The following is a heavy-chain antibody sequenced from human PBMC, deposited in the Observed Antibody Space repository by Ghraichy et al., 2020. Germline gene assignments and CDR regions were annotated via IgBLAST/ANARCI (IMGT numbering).Heavy chain of an antibody. D-gene: IGHD2-2*01. CDR3: ARGLGYCSSTSCYQWFDP. Sequence: WGSLRLSCAASGFTFDDYGMSWVRQAPGKGLEWVSGINWNGGSTGYADSVKGRFTISRDNAKNSLYLQMNSLRAEDTALYYCARGLGYCSSTSCYQWFDPWGQGTLVTVSS. CDR2: INWNGGST. CDR1: GFTFDDYG. J-gene: IGHJ5*02. V-gene: IGHV3-20*04.